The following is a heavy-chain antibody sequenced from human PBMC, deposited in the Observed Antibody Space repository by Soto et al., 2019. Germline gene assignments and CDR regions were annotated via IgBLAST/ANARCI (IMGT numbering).Heavy chain of an antibody. J-gene: IGHJ4*02. D-gene: IGHD3-22*01. CDR1: GGSISSGGYS. Sequence: QLQLQESGSGLVKPSQTLSLTCAVSGGSISSGGYSWSWSRQPPGKGLAWIGYIYQSGSSYYNPSLRRRVTISVDRTKNQLSLKLSSVTAADTAVYYCARGLDSSGYYLDYWGQGTLVTVSS. V-gene: IGHV4-30-2*01. CDR3: ARGLDSSGYYLDY. CDR2: IYQSGSS.